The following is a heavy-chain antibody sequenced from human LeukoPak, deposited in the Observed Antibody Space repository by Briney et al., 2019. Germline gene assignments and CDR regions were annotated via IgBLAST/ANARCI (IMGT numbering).Heavy chain of an antibody. CDR3: VKRDGYKYDY. J-gene: IGHJ4*02. CDR2: ISGSGDIT. CDR1: GFTLSSHG. D-gene: IGHD5-24*01. V-gene: IGHV3-64D*06. Sequence: GGSLRLSCAASGFTLSSHGMHWVRQAPGKGLEYVSAISGSGDITKYADSVKGRFTISRDNSKNTLHLQMSSLRAEDTAVYYCVKRDGYKYDYWGQGTLVTVSS.